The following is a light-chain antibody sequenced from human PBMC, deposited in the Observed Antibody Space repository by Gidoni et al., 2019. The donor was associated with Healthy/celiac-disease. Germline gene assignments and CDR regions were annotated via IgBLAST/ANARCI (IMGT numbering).Light chain of an antibody. J-gene: IGKJ1*01. Sequence: DIQMTQSPSSMSASVGDRVTITCRASQTIRSDLNGYQQKPGKAPKLLISAASSLHSGVPSRFSGSGSVTHFTLTISSLQPEDFATYYCQQTYSWETFXQXTKVDIK. CDR2: AAS. CDR1: QTIRSD. V-gene: IGKV1-39*01. CDR3: QQTYSWET.